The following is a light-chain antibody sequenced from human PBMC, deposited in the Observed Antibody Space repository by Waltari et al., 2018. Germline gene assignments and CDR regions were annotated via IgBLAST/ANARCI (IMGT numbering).Light chain of an antibody. CDR3: FQYNNGPYS. J-gene: IGKJ2*03. V-gene: IGKV1-12*01. CDR2: KTS. CDR1: PSISNW. Sequence: DIQMTQSPSSLSASVGDTVTITCRPRPSISNWLDWYQQKPGKAPKLLIYKTSSWQSGVPSRFSGSRSGTDFTLTISGLQPEDFATYYCFQYNNGPYSFGQGTKMEIK.